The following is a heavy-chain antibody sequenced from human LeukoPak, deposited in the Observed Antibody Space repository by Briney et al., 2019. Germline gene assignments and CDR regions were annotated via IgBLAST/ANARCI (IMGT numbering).Heavy chain of an antibody. V-gene: IGHV3-9*01. Sequence: PGGSLRLSCAVSGFTFDDYAMHWVRQVPGKGLEWVSGINWNSDSIGYADSVKGRFTTSRDNAKNSLYLQMNSLRAEDTAVYYCARVGYYDILTGYYPYYFDYWGQGTLVTVSS. CDR2: INWNSDSI. D-gene: IGHD3-9*01. CDR3: ARVGYYDILTGYYPYYFDY. J-gene: IGHJ4*02. CDR1: GFTFDDYA.